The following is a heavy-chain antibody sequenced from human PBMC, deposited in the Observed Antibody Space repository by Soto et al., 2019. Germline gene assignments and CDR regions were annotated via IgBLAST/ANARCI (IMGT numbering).Heavy chain of an antibody. CDR2: INPSTGYT. D-gene: IGHD3-16*02. CDR1: GYTFTSYD. CDR3: VRGRVMITFGVVIVIDY. V-gene: IGHV1-8*01. J-gene: IGHJ4*02. Sequence: VASVKVSCKASGYTFTSYDINWVRQATGQGLEWMGWINPSTGYTDYAQKFQGRVTMTGNTSITTAYMELSSLRSEDTAVYYCVRGRVMITFGVVIVIDYWGQGSPVTVSS.